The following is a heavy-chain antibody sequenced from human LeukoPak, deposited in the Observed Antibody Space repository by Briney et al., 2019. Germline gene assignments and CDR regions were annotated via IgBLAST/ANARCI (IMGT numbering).Heavy chain of an antibody. Sequence: GGSLRLSCAASGLTFSNYWLHWVRQAPGKGLVWVSRINTDGSSTTYADSVKGRFTISRDNAKNTLYLQMNSLRAEDTAVYYCARDWATYYYDSSGYDYWGQGTLVTVSS. V-gene: IGHV3-74*01. D-gene: IGHD3-22*01. J-gene: IGHJ4*02. CDR3: ARDWATYYYDSSGYDY. CDR2: INTDGSST. CDR1: GLTFSNYW.